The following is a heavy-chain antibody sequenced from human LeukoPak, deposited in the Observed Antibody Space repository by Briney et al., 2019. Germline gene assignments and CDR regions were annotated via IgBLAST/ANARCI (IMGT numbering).Heavy chain of an antibody. Sequence: GGSLRLSCAASGFSVNNNYMTWVRQAPGKGLEWISLIYTGGTIYYADSVKGRFTISRDNSKNTLYLQMNSLTAEDTAVYYCALLWYGELPQVDYWGQGTLVTVSS. CDR3: ALLWYGELPQVDY. CDR2: IYTGGTI. D-gene: IGHD3-10*01. V-gene: IGHV3-53*01. J-gene: IGHJ4*02. CDR1: GFSVNNNY.